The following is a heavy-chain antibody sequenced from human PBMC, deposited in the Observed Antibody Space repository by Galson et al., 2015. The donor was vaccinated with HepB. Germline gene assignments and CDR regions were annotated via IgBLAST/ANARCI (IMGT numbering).Heavy chain of an antibody. CDR3: ARGGYYGSGSPYYYGMDV. CDR2: IYSGGST. Sequence: SLRLSCAASGFTVSSNYMSWVRQAPGKGLEWVSVIYSGGSTYYADSVKGRFTISRDNSKNTLYLQMYSLRAEDTAVYYCARGGYYGSGSPYYYGMDVWGQGTTVTVSS. J-gene: IGHJ6*02. CDR1: GFTVSSNY. V-gene: IGHV3-53*01. D-gene: IGHD3-10*01.